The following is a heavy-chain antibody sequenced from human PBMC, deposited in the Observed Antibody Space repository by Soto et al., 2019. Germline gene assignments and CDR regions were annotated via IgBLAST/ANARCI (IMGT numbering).Heavy chain of an antibody. CDR2: ISSSSSYI. V-gene: IGHV3-21*01. Sequence: GGSLRLFCAASGFTFSSYSMNWVRQAPGKGLELVSSISSSSSYIYYADSVKGRFTISRDNAKNSLYLQMNSLRAEDTAVYYCARAYAYCGGDCYSGDFGAFDIWGQGTMVTVSS. D-gene: IGHD2-21*02. CDR3: ARAYAYCGGDCYSGDFGAFDI. CDR1: GFTFSSYS. J-gene: IGHJ3*02.